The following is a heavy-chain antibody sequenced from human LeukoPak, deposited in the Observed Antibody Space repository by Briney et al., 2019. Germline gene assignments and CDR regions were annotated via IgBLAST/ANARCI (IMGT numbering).Heavy chain of an antibody. CDR1: GITLSNYG. Sequence: PGGSLRLSCAASGITLSNYGMSWVRQAPGKGLEWVAGLSGSAGGTNYADPVKGRFTISRDNAKNTLYLQMNSLRAEDTAVYFCARRGFVIRSLLLVGFHKEAYYFDYWGQGALVTVSS. J-gene: IGHJ4*02. D-gene: IGHD2-21*01. V-gene: IGHV3-23*01. CDR3: ARRGFVIRSLLLVGFHKEAYYFDY. CDR2: LSGSAGGT.